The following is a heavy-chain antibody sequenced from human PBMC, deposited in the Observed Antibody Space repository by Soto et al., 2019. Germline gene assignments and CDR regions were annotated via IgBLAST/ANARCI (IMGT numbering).Heavy chain of an antibody. J-gene: IGHJ5*02. D-gene: IGHD4-4*01. V-gene: IGHV4-30-4*01. CDR3: ARDSHDNSNYLSNWFDP. CDR2: IYYSGST. CDR1: GGSISSGDYY. Sequence: QVQLQESGPGLVKPSQTLSLTCTVSGGSISSGDYYWSWIRQPPGKGLEWIGYIYYSGSTYYKPSLKSRVTILVDTSKNQFSLKLSSVTAADTAVYYCARDSHDNSNYLSNWFDPWGQGTLVTVSS.